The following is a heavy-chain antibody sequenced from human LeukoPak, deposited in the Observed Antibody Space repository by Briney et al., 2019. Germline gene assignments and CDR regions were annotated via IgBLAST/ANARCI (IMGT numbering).Heavy chain of an antibody. Sequence: GESLKISCKGFGYSFTSYWIGWVRQMPGKGLEWMGIIYPGDSDTRYSPSFQGQVTISADKSISTAYLQWSSLKASDTAMYYCARQCSSFTYYFDYWGQGTLVTVSS. CDR3: ARQCSSFTYYFDY. J-gene: IGHJ4*02. D-gene: IGHD6-13*01. CDR2: IYPGDSDT. CDR1: GYSFTSYW. V-gene: IGHV5-51*01.